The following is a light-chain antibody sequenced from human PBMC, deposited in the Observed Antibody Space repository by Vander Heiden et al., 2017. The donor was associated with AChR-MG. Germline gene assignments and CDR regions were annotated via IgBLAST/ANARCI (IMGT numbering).Light chain of an antibody. CDR3: QVWDSSTGV. CDR2: RDS. J-gene: IGLJ2*01. CDR1: NIGSKK. V-gene: IGLV3-9*01. Sequence: SYELTQPLSVSVAPGQTARITCGGNNIGSKKVHWYQQKPGQAPGRVIYRDSNRPSGIPERFSGSNSGNKATLTIRRAQAGDEADYYCQVWDSSTGVFGGGTKLTVL.